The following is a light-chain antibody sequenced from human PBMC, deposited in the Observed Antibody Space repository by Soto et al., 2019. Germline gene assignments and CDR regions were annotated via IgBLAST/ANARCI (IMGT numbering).Light chain of an antibody. CDR1: SSDVGSYNL. CDR3: CSYAGSSTRVL. Sequence: QSVLTKPASVSGSPGQSITISCTGTSSDVGSYNLVSWYQQHPGKAPKLMIYEGSKRPSGVSNRFSGSKSGNTASLTISGLQAEDEADYYCCSYAGSSTRVLFGGGTKLTVL. V-gene: IGLV2-23*01. J-gene: IGLJ2*01. CDR2: EGS.